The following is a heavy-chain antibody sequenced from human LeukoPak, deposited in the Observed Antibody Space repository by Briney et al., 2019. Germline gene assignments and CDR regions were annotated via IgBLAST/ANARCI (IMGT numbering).Heavy chain of an antibody. CDR1: GGTFSSYA. CDR2: IIPILGIA. CDR3: AAREGGRQDFDY. J-gene: IGHJ4*02. D-gene: IGHD1-26*01. Sequence: ASVKVFCKASGGTFSSYAISWVRQAPGQGLGWMGRIIPILGIANYAQKFQGRVTITADKSTSTAYMELSSLRSEDTAVYYCAAREGGRQDFDYWGQGTLVTVSS. V-gene: IGHV1-69*04.